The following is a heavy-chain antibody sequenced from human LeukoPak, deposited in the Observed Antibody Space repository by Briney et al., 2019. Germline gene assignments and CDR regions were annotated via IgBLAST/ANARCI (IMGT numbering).Heavy chain of an antibody. Sequence: GGSLRLSCAASGFTFSSYSMNWVRQAPGKGLEWVSSISSSSSYIYYADSVKGRFTISRDNAKNSLYLQMNSLRAEDTAVYYCAGGGYGYYYYYYMDVWGKGTTVTVSS. CDR2: ISSSSSYI. CDR3: AGGGYGYYYYYYMDV. CDR1: GFTFSSYS. J-gene: IGHJ6*03. V-gene: IGHV3-21*01. D-gene: IGHD3-22*01.